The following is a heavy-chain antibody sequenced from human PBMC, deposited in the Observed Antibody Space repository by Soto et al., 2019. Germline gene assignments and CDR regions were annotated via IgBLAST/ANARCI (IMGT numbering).Heavy chain of an antibody. V-gene: IGHV4-39*01. J-gene: IGHJ2*01. CDR2: IHYSGST. CDR1: GGSISSTSYY. CDR3: NSGHHVYWFFDL. D-gene: IGHD1-26*01. Sequence: QLQLQESGPGLLKPSETLSLTCTVSGGSISSTSYYWGWIRQPPGKGLEWVGSIHYSGSTYSNPSLRSRVTISVDTSNNQFSLKLSSVTAADTAVYYCNSGHHVYWFFDLWGRGTLVTVSS.